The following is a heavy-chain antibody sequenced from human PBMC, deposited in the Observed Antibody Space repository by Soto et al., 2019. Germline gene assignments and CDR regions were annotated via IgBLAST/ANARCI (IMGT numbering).Heavy chain of an antibody. CDR2: IYNSGST. D-gene: IGHD3-10*01. Sequence: QVQLQESGPGLVKPSQTLSLTCTVSGGSISSGDYYWNWIRQHPGKGLEWIGYIYNSGSTYYNPSLKSRVTISEDTSKNQFSLKLSFVTAADTAVYYCARGITMVRGVGLFYFDYWGQGTLVTVSS. V-gene: IGHV4-31*03. J-gene: IGHJ4*02. CDR1: GGSISSGDYY. CDR3: ARGITMVRGVGLFYFDY.